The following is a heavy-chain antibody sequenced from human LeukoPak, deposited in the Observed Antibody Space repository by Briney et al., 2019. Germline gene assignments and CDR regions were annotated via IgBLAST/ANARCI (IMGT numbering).Heavy chain of an antibody. J-gene: IGHJ5*02. CDR3: ARTSTVNWFDP. CDR1: GFTFSDYE. CDR2: ISSGGYTI. D-gene: IGHD4-17*01. Sequence: PGGSLRLSCAASGFTFSDYEMNWVRQAPGKGLEWVSYISSGGYTIYYADSVKGRFTISRDNAKNSLYLQMNSLRADDTAVYSCARTSTVNWFDPWGQGTLVTFSS. V-gene: IGHV3-48*03.